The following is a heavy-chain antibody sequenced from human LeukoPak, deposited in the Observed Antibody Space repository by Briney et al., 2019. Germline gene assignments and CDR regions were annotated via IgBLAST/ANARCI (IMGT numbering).Heavy chain of an antibody. D-gene: IGHD5-12*01. CDR3: APQQAYSPYNWFDP. Sequence: GGSLRLSCAASGFTFSSYSMNWVRQAPGTGLMWVSRIHPDGRITTYADSMKGRFTISRDNAKNTLYLQMNSLRAEDTAVYYCAPQQAYSPYNWFDPWGQGTLVTVSS. CDR2: IHPDGRIT. CDR1: GFTFSSYS. J-gene: IGHJ5*02. V-gene: IGHV3-74*03.